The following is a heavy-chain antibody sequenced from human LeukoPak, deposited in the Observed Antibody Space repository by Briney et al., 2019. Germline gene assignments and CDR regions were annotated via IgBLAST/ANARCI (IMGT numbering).Heavy chain of an antibody. CDR1: GGPISSSSYY. CDR2: IYYSGST. D-gene: IGHD2-2*01. CDR3: ARRDEGPAAFPNWFDP. Sequence: SETLSLTCTVSGGPISSSSYYWGWIRQPPGKGLEWIGSIYYSGSTYYNPSLKSRVTISVDTSKNQFSLKLSSVTAADTAVYYCARRDEGPAAFPNWFDPWGQGTLVTVSS. V-gene: IGHV4-39*01. J-gene: IGHJ5*02.